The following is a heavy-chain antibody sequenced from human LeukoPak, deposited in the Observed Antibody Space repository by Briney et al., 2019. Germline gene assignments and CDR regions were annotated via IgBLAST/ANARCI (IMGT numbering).Heavy chain of an antibody. CDR1: GFTFSSYG. Sequence: QPGRSLRLSCAASGFTFSSYGMHWVRQAPGKGLEWVALIRYDGSNKYYADSVKGRFTISRDNSKNTLYLQMNSLRAEDTAVYWVVVVAATRGYWGQGTLVTVSS. CDR3: VVVAATRGY. J-gene: IGHJ4*02. V-gene: IGHV3-30*02. CDR2: IRYDGSNK. D-gene: IGHD2-15*01.